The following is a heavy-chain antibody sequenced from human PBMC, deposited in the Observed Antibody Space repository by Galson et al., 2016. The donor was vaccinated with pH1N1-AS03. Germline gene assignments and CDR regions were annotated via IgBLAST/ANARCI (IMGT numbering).Heavy chain of an antibody. J-gene: IGHJ6*02. D-gene: IGHD3-22*01. CDR2: INPNGGDT. CDR1: GYTFTGHW. Sequence: SVKVSCKASGYTFTGHWIHWVRQAPGQGPEWMGWINPNGGDTKYAQKFQGRVTMTRDKSITTAYLELSGLRSDDTAVYSCATYGHFYGSSGPTTPYGLDVWGQGTTVTVSS. CDR3: ATYGHFYGSSGPTTPYGLDV. V-gene: IGHV1-2*02.